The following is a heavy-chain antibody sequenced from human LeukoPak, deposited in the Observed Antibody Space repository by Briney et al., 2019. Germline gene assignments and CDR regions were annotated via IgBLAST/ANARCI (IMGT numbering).Heavy chain of an antibody. J-gene: IGHJ4*02. CDR2: FSYDGSTQ. V-gene: IGHV3-30-3*01. CDR1: GFTFSTYA. CDR3: ARSRTYGDYGRGLDY. D-gene: IGHD4-17*01. Sequence: GRSLRLSCAGSGFTFSTYAMHWVRQAPGKGLEWVALFSYDGSTQRYADSVKGRFTISRDNAKNTLYLQMNSLRAEDTAVYYCARSRTYGDYGRGLDYWGQGTLVTVSS.